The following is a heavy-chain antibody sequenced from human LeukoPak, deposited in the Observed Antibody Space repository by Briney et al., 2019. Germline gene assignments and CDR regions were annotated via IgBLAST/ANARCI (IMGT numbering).Heavy chain of an antibody. D-gene: IGHD6-13*01. J-gene: IGHJ5*02. CDR3: ARELKAPIAAAGTRWFDP. Sequence: SETLSLTCTVSGGSISSYYWSWIRQPAGKRLEWIGRIYTSGSTNYNPSLKSRVTMSVDTSKDQFSLKLSSVTAADTAVYYCARELKAPIAAAGTRWFDPWGQGTLVTVSS. V-gene: IGHV4-4*07. CDR2: IYTSGST. CDR1: GGSISSYY.